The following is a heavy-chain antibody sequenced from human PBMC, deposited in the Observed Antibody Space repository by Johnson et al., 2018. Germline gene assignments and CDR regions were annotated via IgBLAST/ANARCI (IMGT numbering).Heavy chain of an antibody. V-gene: IGHV3-30*03. Sequence: QVQLVQSGGGVVQPGRSLSLSCAASGFTFTSYGFHWVRQAPGTGLEWVAVISYDGSNKYYADYVKGRFTISRDNSTNSLYLQMNSLRAEVTALYYCASCIYYCYYMDVWGNGTTVTVSS. D-gene: IGHD2-8*01. CDR1: GFTFTSYG. CDR3: ASCIYYCYYMDV. CDR2: ISYDGSNK. J-gene: IGHJ6*03.